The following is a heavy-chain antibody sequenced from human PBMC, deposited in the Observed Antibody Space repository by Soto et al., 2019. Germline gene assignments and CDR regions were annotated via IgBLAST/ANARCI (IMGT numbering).Heavy chain of an antibody. CDR3: ARGSIAVASAPFDY. Sequence: QVQLQESGPGLVKPSGTLSLTCAVSGGSISSSHWWTWVRQPPNKGLEWIGEIYYSGTTSYNPSLKSRVTISVDKSKNQFSLKLSSVTAADTDVYYCARGSIAVASAPFDYWGQGTLVTVSS. CDR1: GGSISSSHW. V-gene: IGHV4-4*02. J-gene: IGHJ4*02. D-gene: IGHD6-19*01. CDR2: IYYSGTT.